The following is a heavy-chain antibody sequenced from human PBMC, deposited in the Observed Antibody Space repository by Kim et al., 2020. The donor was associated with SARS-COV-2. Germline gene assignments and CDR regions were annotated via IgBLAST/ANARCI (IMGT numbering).Heavy chain of an antibody. Sequence: SETLSLTCTVSGGSISSGGYYWSWIRQHPGKGLEWIGYIYYSGSTYYNPSLKSRVTISVDTSKNQFSLKLSSVTAADTAVYYCARDEAAAGNWYFDLWGRGTLVTVSS. D-gene: IGHD6-13*01. CDR2: IYYSGST. J-gene: IGHJ2*01. V-gene: IGHV4-31*03. CDR1: GGSISSGGYY. CDR3: ARDEAAAGNWYFDL.